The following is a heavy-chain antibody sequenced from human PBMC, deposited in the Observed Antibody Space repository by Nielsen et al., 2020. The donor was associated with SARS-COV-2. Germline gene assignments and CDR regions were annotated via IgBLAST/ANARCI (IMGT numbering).Heavy chain of an antibody. CDR3: ARVIAMVRGGWFDP. CDR2: INHSGST. D-gene: IGHD3-10*01. Sequence: GSLRLSCAVYGGSFSGYYWSWIRQPPGKGLEWIGEINHSGSTNYNPSLKSRVTISVDTSKNQFSLKLSSVTAADTAVYYCARVIAMVRGGWFDPWGQGTPVTVSS. J-gene: IGHJ5*02. CDR1: GGSFSGYY. V-gene: IGHV4-34*01.